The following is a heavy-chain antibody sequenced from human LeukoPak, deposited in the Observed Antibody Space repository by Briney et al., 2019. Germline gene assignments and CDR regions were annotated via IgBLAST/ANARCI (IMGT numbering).Heavy chain of an antibody. V-gene: IGHV3-74*01. D-gene: IGHD5-24*01. Sequence: GGSLRLSCAASGFTFSSYWMHWVRQVPGKGLVWVSGINTDGSTTSYADSVKGRFTISRDNAKNTLYLQMKSLRAEDTAVYYCAREEMATIDYWGQGTLVTVSS. J-gene: IGHJ4*02. CDR3: AREEMATIDY. CDR2: INTDGSTT. CDR1: GFTFSSYW.